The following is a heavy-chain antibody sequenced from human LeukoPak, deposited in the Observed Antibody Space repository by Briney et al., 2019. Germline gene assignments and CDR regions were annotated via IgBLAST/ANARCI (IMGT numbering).Heavy chain of an antibody. CDR2: INPNSGAT. CDR3: ARGGYSSGGSLGFGP. V-gene: IGHV1-2*02. J-gene: IGHJ5*02. D-gene: IGHD6-19*01. CDR1: GYTFTGYY. Sequence: ASVRVSCMASGYTFTGYYMHWARQAPGQGLEWMGWINPNSGATNYAQRFQGRVTVTRDTSISTAYMKLSRLTSDDTAVYYCARGGYSSGGSLGFGPWGQGTLVTVSS.